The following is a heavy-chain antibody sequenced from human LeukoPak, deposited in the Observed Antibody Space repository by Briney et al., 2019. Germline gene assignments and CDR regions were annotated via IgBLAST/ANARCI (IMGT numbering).Heavy chain of an antibody. J-gene: IGHJ6*02. CDR1: GFTFSSYS. D-gene: IGHD2/OR15-2a*01. CDR2: IDHSGTI. Sequence: GSLRLSCAASGFTFSSYSMNWVRQPPGKGLEWIGEIDHSGTIKYNPSLKSRVTVSVDTSKNQFSLRLTSVTAADTAVYFCARFRRVLVPTPNYYGMDVWGQGTPVIVSS. V-gene: IGHV4-34*01. CDR3: ARFRRVLVPTPNYYGMDV.